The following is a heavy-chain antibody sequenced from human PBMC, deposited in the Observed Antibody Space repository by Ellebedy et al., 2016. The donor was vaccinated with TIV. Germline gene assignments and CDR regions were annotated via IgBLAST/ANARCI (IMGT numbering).Heavy chain of an antibody. D-gene: IGHD1-14*01. J-gene: IGHJ3*02. CDR1: GFTFTNYW. Sequence: PGGSLRLSCAASGFTFTNYWMHWVRQAPGKGLVWVSRLNSNGSSTTYADSGKDRFTISRDNAKNTLNLQMNSLRAEDTAVYYCARALYRTIKPTDAFDIWGQGTVVTVSS. CDR2: LNSNGSST. CDR3: ARALYRTIKPTDAFDI. V-gene: IGHV3-74*03.